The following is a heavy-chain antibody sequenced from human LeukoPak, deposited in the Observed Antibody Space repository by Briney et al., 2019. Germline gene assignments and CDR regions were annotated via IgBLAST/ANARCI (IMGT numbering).Heavy chain of an antibody. V-gene: IGHV4-39*01. J-gene: IGHJ4*02. D-gene: IGHD3-3*01. CDR3: QSRFLEWLLDY. Sequence: PSETLSLTCTVSGGSISSNNYYWGWIRQPPGKGLEWIGSIYYGGYTYYNPSLKSRVIISVDTSKNQFSLKLSSVTAADTAIYYCQSRFLEWLLDYWGQGTLVTVSS. CDR1: GGSISSNNYY. CDR2: IYYGGYT.